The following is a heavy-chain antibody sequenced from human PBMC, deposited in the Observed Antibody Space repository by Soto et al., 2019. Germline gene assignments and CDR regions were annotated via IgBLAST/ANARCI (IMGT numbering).Heavy chain of an antibody. D-gene: IGHD2-15*01. J-gene: IGHJ4*02. CDR3: ARDCSGGSCGSDY. CDR1: GYTFTNYG. Sequence: GASVKVSCKASGYTFTNYGITWVRQAPGQGLEWMGWISAYNGETKYAQKLQGRVTMTTDTSTNTAYMELRSLRSGDTAVYFCARDCSGGSCGSDYWGQGTLVTVS. V-gene: IGHV1-18*04. CDR2: ISAYNGET.